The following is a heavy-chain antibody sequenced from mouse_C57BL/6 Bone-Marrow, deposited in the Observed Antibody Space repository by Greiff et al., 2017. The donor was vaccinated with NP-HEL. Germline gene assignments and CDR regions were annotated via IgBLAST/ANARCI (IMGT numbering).Heavy chain of an antibody. D-gene: IGHD2-2*01. Sequence: VQLKESGAELARPGASVKLSCKASGYTFTSYGISWVKQRTGQGLEWIGEIYPRSGNTYYNEKFKGKATLTADKSSSTAYMELRSLTSEDSAVYFCARDLLWLRLWYFDVWGTGTTVTVSS. CDR3: ARDLLWLRLWYFDV. CDR1: GYTFTSYG. J-gene: IGHJ1*03. CDR2: IYPRSGNT. V-gene: IGHV1-81*01.